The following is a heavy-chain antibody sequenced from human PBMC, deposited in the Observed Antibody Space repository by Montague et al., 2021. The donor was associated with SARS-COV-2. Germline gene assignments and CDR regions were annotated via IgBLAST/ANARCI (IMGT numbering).Heavy chain of an antibody. CDR1: DGSFSNFY. CDR3: ASGDDNGSGSLDV. Sequence: SETLSLTCAVFDGSFSNFYWSWIRQPPGKGLEWIEEINHSGTTYXNPSLKSRVTISVDTSRNQFSLKLNSVTAADAAVYYCASGDDNGSGSLDVWGKGTTVTVSS. V-gene: IGHV4-34*01. J-gene: IGHJ6*04. CDR2: INHSGTT. D-gene: IGHD1-26*01.